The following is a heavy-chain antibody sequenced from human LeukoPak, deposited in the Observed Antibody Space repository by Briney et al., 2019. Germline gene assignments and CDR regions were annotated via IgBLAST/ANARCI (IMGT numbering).Heavy chain of an antibody. D-gene: IGHD3-10*02. CDR1: GGSVSSGSYY. Sequence: SETLSLTCTVSGGSVSSGSYYWSWIRQPPGEGLEWIGYIYYSGSTNYNPSLKSRVTISVDTSKNQFSLKLSSVTAADTAVYYCATTRRGVTMVGSYYYGMDVWGKETTVTVSS. V-gene: IGHV4-61*01. CDR3: ATTRRGVTMVGSYYYGMDV. CDR2: IYYSGST. J-gene: IGHJ6*04.